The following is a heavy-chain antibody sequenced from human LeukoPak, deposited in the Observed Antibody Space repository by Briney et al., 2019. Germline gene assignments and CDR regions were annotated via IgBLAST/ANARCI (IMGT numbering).Heavy chain of an antibody. CDR1: GFAFSSYAM. Sequence: GSLRLSCAASGFAFSSYAMSWVRQPPGKGLEWIGEVSRSGTTNYDPSLKSRVTISIDKSKNQFSLRLNSVTAADTAVYYCARAGGIFGSSGPGYRNDAFDIWGQGTMVTVSS. J-gene: IGHJ3*02. V-gene: IGHV4-4*02. CDR3: ARAGGIFGSSGPGYRNDAFDI. CDR2: VSRSGTT. D-gene: IGHD3-22*01.